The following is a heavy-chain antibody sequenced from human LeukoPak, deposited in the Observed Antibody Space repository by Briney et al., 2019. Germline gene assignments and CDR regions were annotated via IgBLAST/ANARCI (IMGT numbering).Heavy chain of an antibody. CDR3: ARGAVASGWLVSDY. V-gene: IGHV3-30-3*01. CDR1: GFTFSSYA. J-gene: IGHJ4*02. CDR2: ISYDGSNK. Sequence: PGRSLGLSCAASGFTFSSYAMHWVRQAPGKGLEWVAVISYDGSNKYYADSVKGRFTISRDNSKNTLYLQMNSLRAEDTAVYYCARGAVASGWLVSDYWGQGTLVTVSS. D-gene: IGHD6-19*01.